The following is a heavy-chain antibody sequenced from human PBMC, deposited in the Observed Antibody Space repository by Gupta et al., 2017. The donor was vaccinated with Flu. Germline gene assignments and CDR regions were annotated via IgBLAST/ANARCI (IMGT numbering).Heavy chain of an antibody. CDR2: ISISRRYI. CDR3: ARGRDFWSGYYSATYYYYGMDV. Sequence: WDSSISISRRYIDYADSVKGRFTISRENAKNSLYLQMNSLRAEDTGVDYCARGRDFWSGYYSATYYYYGMDVWGRGTTVTVSS. D-gene: IGHD3-3*01. J-gene: IGHJ6*02. V-gene: IGHV3-21*01.